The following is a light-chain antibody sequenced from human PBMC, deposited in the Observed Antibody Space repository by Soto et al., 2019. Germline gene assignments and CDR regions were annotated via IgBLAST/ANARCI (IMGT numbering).Light chain of an antibody. V-gene: IGKV1-5*01. Sequence: DIQMTQSPSTLSASVGDRVTITCRASESISSWLAWYHQKPGKAPKLLIYDASRLESGVPSRFSGSGSGTEFTLTISSLQPDDFATYFCQQYNSYSPTFGQGTRVEIK. CDR2: DAS. CDR1: ESISSW. CDR3: QQYNSYSPT. J-gene: IGKJ1*01.